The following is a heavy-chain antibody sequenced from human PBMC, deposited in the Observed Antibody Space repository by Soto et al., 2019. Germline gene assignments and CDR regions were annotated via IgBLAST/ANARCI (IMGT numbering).Heavy chain of an antibody. CDR1: GSTFSTYA. D-gene: IGHD3-3*01. Sequence: EVQLLASGGGLVQPGGSLRPSCAASGSTFSTYALTWVRQAPGKGLEWVPSITAGGDYTNYAASGKGRFTISRDSSKTTLDLHMNTLRVEDTAIYYCVKDWSGNSCPCMDVWGQGTTVTVSS. V-gene: IGHV3-23*01. CDR3: VKDWSGNSCPCMDV. CDR2: ITAGGDYT. J-gene: IGHJ6*02.